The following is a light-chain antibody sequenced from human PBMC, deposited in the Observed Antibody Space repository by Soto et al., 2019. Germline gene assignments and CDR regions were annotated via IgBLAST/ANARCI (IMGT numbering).Light chain of an antibody. Sequence: EIVLTQSPGTLSLSPGERATLSCRASQSVISSYIAWYHQKPGQAPRLLIYGGSSRATGIPDRFSGSGSGTDFTLTISRLEPEDFAVYYCQQYGSSPPMYTFGQGTRLEIK. CDR1: QSVISSY. CDR3: QQYGSSPPMYT. CDR2: GGS. J-gene: IGKJ2*01. V-gene: IGKV3-20*01.